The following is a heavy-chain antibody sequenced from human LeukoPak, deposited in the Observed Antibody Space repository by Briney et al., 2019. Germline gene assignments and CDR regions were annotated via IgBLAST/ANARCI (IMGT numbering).Heavy chain of an antibody. CDR2: IYTSGST. Sequence: SETLSLTCTVSGGSISSYYWSWIRQPAGKGLEWIGRIYTSGSTNYNPSLKSRVTMSVDTSKNQFSLKLSSVTAADTAVYYCASTGYSSGWGAFDIWGQGTMVTVSS. CDR3: ASTGYSSGWGAFDI. V-gene: IGHV4-4*07. CDR1: GGSISSYY. J-gene: IGHJ3*02. D-gene: IGHD6-19*01.